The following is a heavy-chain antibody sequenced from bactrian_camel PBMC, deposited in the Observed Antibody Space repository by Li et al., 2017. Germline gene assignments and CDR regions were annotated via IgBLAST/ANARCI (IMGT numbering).Heavy chain of an antibody. Sequence: HVQLVESGGGSVQTGGSLRLSCTVSGNTYPIDCMGWYRHSAGDEREVVAVIQPGGGPEYYGDSVKGRFTISQDNAKHTLYLQMDSLKPEDTAMYYCAALEQQSWWLVQDTLRDYEYSYWGQGTQVTVS. CDR3: AALEQQSWWLVQDTLRDYEYSY. D-gene: IGHD2*01. CDR1: GNTYPIDC. V-gene: IGHV3S54*01. J-gene: IGHJ4*01. CDR2: IQPGGGPE.